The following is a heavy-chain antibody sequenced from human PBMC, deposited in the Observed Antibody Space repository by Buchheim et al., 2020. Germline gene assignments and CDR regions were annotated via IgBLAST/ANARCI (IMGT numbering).Heavy chain of an antibody. CDR3: PTEEILDSGKDAFDI. Sequence: QVQLVESGGGVVQPGRSLRLSCAASGFTFSSYGMHWVRQAPGKGLVWVAVIWNDGSNTYYADSVKGRFTISRDNSKNTLYLQMNSLGSEDTAVYYCPTEEILDSGKDAFDIWGQGT. CDR2: IWNDGSNT. J-gene: IGHJ3*02. V-gene: IGHV3-33*01. D-gene: IGHD6-13*01. CDR1: GFTFSSYG.